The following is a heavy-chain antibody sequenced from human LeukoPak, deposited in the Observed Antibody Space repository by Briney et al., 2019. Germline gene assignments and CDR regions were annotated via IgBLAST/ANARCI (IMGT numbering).Heavy chain of an antibody. V-gene: IGHV3-23*01. CDR3: ARRSPNYYFDY. CDR2: ISGSGSST. Sequence: GGSLRLSCAASGFTFSSYAMSWVRQAPGKGLEWVSGISGSGSSTYYADSVKGRFTISRDNAKNSLYLQMNSLRAEDTAVYYCARRSPNYYFDYWGQGTPVTVSS. CDR1: GFTFSSYA. J-gene: IGHJ4*02.